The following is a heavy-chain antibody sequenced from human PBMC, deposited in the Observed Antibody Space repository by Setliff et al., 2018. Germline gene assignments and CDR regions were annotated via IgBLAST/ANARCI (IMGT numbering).Heavy chain of an antibody. D-gene: IGHD5-12*01. J-gene: IGHJ4*02. CDR2: ISAYNGDT. V-gene: IGHV1-18*01. CDR1: GYTFTNYG. CDR3: ARCLPFLSGYERGAFDY. Sequence: ASVKVSCKASGYTFTNYGINWVRQAPGQRLEWVGWISAYNGDTNYAQKFQGRVTMTTDRSTSTAYMELRSLKSDDTAVYYCARCLPFLSGYERGAFDYWGQGTLVTSPQ.